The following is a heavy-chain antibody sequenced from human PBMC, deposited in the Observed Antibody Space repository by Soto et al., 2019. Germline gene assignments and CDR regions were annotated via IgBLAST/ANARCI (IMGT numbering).Heavy chain of an antibody. CDR1: GYTFTSYG. CDR2: ISTYNGNT. CDR3: GRDLYQSVFYYGMDV. V-gene: IGHV1-18*01. J-gene: IGHJ6*02. Sequence: GASVKVSCKASGYTFTSYGISWVRQAPGQGLEWMGWISTYNGNTNYAQKLQGRVTMTTDTSTSTAYMELRGLRSDDTAVYYCGRDLYQSVFYYGMDVWGQGTTVTVS. D-gene: IGHD2-2*01.